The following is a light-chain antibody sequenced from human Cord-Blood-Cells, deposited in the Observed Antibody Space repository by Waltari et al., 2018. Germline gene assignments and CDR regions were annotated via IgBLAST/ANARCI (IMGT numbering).Light chain of an antibody. CDR2: EVS. CDR3: SSYAGSNNVV. CDR1: SSDGGGYNY. J-gene: IGLJ2*01. Sequence: QSALTQPPSASGSPGQSVTIPCTGTSSDGGGYNYVSWYQQHPGKAPKLMIYEVSKRPSGVPDRFSGSKSGNTASLTVSGLQAEDEADYYCSSYAGSNNVVFGGGTKLTVL. V-gene: IGLV2-8*01.